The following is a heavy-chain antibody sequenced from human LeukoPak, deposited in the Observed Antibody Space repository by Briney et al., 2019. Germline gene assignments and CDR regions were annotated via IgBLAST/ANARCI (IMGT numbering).Heavy chain of an antibody. CDR1: GFTFSSYA. J-gene: IGHJ4*02. CDR3: ARDPEYGDYVFEVVDY. V-gene: IGHV3-21*01. Sequence: GSLRLSCAASGFTFSSYAMSWVRQAPGKGLEWVSSISSSSSYIYYADSVKGRFTISRDNAKNSLYLQMNSLRAEDTAVYYCARDPEYGDYVFEVVDYWGQGTLVTVSS. D-gene: IGHD4-17*01. CDR2: ISSSSSYI.